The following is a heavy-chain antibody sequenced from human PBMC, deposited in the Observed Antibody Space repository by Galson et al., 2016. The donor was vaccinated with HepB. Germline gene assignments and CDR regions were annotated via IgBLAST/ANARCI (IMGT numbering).Heavy chain of an antibody. Sequence: QSGAEVKKPGESLKISCEGSGYNFGTYFIAWVRQMPGKGLEWMGIIYPGDSDTVYSPSFRGQVTFSVDKSISTAYVQWSSLKASDTAMYYCAFPLSGPYKSGLHVWGQGTMVTVSS. V-gene: IGHV5-51*01. CDR2: IYPGDSDT. D-gene: IGHD3-9*01. CDR1: GYNFGTYF. J-gene: IGHJ3*01. CDR3: AFPLSGPYKSGLHV.